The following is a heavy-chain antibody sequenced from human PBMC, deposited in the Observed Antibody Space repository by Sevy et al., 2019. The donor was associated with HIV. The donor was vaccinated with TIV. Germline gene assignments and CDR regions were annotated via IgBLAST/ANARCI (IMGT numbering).Heavy chain of an antibody. CDR3: LKAPGYSPGFNWFDP. CDR1: GFTFSSYA. D-gene: IGHD5-18*01. Sequence: GGSLRLSCSASGFTFSSYAMHWVRQAPGKGLEYVSAISSNGGSTYYADSVKGRFTIARDNSKNTLYLQMSSLRAEDTSQYYCLKAPGYSPGFNWFDPWGQGTLVTVSS. V-gene: IGHV3-64D*06. J-gene: IGHJ5*02. CDR2: ISSNGGST.